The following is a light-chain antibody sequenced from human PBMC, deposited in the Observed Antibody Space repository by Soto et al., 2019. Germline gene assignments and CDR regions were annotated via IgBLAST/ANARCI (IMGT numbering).Light chain of an antibody. CDR3: SSYTTTTRL. Sequence: QSALTQPASVSGSPGQSITISCTGTSSDIGSNNYVSWYQQHPGKAPKLMIYEVSNRPSGVSNHFSGSKSGNTASLTISGLQAEDEAVYDCSSYTTTTRLFGGGTKLTVL. J-gene: IGLJ3*02. CDR2: EVS. V-gene: IGLV2-14*01. CDR1: SSDIGSNNY.